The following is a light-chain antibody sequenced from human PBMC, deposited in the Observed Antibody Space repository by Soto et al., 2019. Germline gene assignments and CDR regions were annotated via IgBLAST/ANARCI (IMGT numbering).Light chain of an antibody. CDR3: CSHSTGSTRDV. CDR2: DVS. Sequence: QSALTQPASVSGSPGQSITISCSGISSDVDTYNYVSWYQLHHGKAPKVVIYDVSSRPSGVSNRFSGSRSGNTASLTISGLQAEDEAHYDCCSHSTGSTRDVFRTGTKLTVL. J-gene: IGLJ1*01. CDR1: SSDVDTYNY. V-gene: IGLV2-14*03.